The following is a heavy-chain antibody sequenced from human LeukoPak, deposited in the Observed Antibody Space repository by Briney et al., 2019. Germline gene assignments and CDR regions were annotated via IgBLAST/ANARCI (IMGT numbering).Heavy chain of an antibody. CDR3: AKPACSGHCTYHFDY. CDR2: TSGSGGST. Sequence: PGGSLRLSCAASGFTFSSYAMSWVRQAPGKGLEWVSATSGSGGSTYYADSVKGRFTISRDNSKNTLYLQMNSLRAEDTAVYYCAKPACSGHCTYHFDYWGQGTLVTVSS. J-gene: IGHJ4*02. V-gene: IGHV3-23*01. CDR1: GFTFSSYA. D-gene: IGHD6-19*01.